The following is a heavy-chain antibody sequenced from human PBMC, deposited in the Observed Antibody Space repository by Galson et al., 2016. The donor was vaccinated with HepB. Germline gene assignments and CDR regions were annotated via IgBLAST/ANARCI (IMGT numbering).Heavy chain of an antibody. CDR3: ARDLGTQLWLYSFDY. D-gene: IGHD5-18*01. Sequence: SVKASCKASGYTFTTYAMHWVRQAPGQRLEWMGWIDAGNGNTKYSQKFRGRITITRDTSASTAYMELSSLRSEDTAVYYCARDLGTQLWLYSFDYWGQGTLVTVSS. V-gene: IGHV1-3*01. J-gene: IGHJ4*02. CDR1: GYTFTTYA. CDR2: IDAGNGNT.